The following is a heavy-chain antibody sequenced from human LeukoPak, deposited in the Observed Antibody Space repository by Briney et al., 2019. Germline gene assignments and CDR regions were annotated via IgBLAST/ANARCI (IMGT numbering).Heavy chain of an antibody. D-gene: IGHD6-19*01. CDR2: INSDGSST. CDR3: AKENSSGWFLDY. V-gene: IGHV3-74*01. J-gene: IGHJ4*02. Sequence: GGSLRLSCAASGFTFSSYWMHWVRQAPGKGLVWVSRINSDGSSTSYADSVKGRFTISRDNAKNTLYLQMNSLRAEDMALYYCAKENSSGWFLDYWGQGTLVTVSS. CDR1: GFTFSSYW.